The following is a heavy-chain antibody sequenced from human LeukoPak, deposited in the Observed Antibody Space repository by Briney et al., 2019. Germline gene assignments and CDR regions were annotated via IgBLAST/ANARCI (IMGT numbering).Heavy chain of an antibody. V-gene: IGHV4-61*01. CDR2: DYCGGNT. D-gene: IGHD3-10*01. Sequence: PSETLSLTCTVSGFSVTTDSYCWGWIRQPPGKGMEWIGYDYCGGNTNYDPSLKRRVTISVDTSKNQFSLTLTSVTAADTAVYFCARDHFGSLDSWGQGILVTVSS. CDR1: GFSVTTDSYC. J-gene: IGHJ4*02. CDR3: ARDHFGSLDS.